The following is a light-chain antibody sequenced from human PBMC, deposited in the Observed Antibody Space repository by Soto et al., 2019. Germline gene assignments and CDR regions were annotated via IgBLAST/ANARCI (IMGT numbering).Light chain of an antibody. J-gene: IGKJ1*01. CDR3: QQYYRPWT. V-gene: IGKV4-1*01. Sequence: DIAMTQSPDSLAVSLGERATINCKSSQSVLHSSNNKNYLAWYQQKPGQSPKLLIYWASTRESGVPDRFSGSGSGTDFTLTISSLQAEDVAIYYCQQYYRPWTFGQGTKVEIK. CDR1: QSVLHSSNNKNY. CDR2: WAS.